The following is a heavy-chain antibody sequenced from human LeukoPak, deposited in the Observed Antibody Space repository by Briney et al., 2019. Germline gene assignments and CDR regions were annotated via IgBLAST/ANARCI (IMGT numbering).Heavy chain of an antibody. CDR1: GFSFSSYW. Sequence: GGSLRLSCAASGFSFSSYWVTWVRQAPGKGLEWVSYISNSGSTIYYADSVKGRFTISRDNAKNSLYLQMKSLRAEDTAVYYCAREAGWFDPWGQGTLVTVSS. J-gene: IGHJ5*02. CDR2: ISNSGSTI. CDR3: AREAGWFDP. V-gene: IGHV3-48*03.